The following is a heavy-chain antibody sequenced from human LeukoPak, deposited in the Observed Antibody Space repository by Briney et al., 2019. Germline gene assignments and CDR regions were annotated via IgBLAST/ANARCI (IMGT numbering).Heavy chain of an antibody. D-gene: IGHD1-26*01. Sequence: TPSETLSLTCTVSGGSISSYYWSWIRQPPGKGLEWIGYIYYSGSTNYNPSLKSRVTISVDTSKNQFSLKLSSVTAADTAVYYCARSSGSYSYFDYWGQGTLVTVSS. CDR1: GGSISSYY. J-gene: IGHJ4*02. CDR3: ARSSGSYSYFDY. CDR2: IYYSGST. V-gene: IGHV4-59*01.